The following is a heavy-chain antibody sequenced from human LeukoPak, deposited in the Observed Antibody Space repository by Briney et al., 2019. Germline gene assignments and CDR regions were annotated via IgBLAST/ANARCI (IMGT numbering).Heavy chain of an antibody. J-gene: IGHJ4*02. Sequence: SETLSLTCAVFGGSFSGYYWSWIRQPPGKGLEWIGEINHSGSTNYNPSLKSRVTISVDTSKNQFSLKLSSVTAADTAVYYCARGRMLPYFDYWGQGTLVTVSS. CDR2: INHSGST. D-gene: IGHD1-14*01. CDR3: ARGRMLPYFDY. V-gene: IGHV4-34*01. CDR1: GGSFSGYY.